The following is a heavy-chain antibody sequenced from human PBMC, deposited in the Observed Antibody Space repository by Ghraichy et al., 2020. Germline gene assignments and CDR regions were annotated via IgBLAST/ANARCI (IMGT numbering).Heavy chain of an antibody. Sequence: ASVKVSCKASGYTFTSYYMHWVRQAPGQGLEWMGIINPSGGSTSYAQKFQGRVTMTRDTSTSTVYMELSSLRSENTAVYYCARVFTAYGMDVWGQGTTVTVSS. J-gene: IGHJ6*02. D-gene: IGHD3-16*01. CDR2: INPSGGST. CDR1: GYTFTSYY. CDR3: ARVFTAYGMDV. V-gene: IGHV1-46*01.